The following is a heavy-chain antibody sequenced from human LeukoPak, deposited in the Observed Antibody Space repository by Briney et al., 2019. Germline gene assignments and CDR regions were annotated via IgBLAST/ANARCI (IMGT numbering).Heavy chain of an antibody. CDR2: INHSGST. D-gene: IGHD2-15*01. CDR3: AGSYCSGGSCYFVGFRYYYGMDV. CDR1: GGSFSGYY. J-gene: IGHJ6*02. V-gene: IGHV4-34*01. Sequence: SETLSLTCAVYGGSFSGYYWSWIRQPPGKGLEWIGEINHSGSTNYNPSLKSRVTISVDTSKVQFSLKLSSVTAADTAVYYCAGSYCSGGSCYFVGFRYYYGMDVWGQGTTVTVSS.